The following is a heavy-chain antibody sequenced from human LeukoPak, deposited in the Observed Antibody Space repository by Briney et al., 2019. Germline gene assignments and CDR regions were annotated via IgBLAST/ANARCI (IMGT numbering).Heavy chain of an antibody. D-gene: IGHD2-21*01. CDR3: ARAIYCGGDICNLPQWFDP. CDR2: ISYGGST. V-gene: IGHV4-39*07. CDR1: GGSISSSSYY. Sequence: SETLSLTCTVSGGSISSSSYYWGWIRQPSGKGLEWIGSISYGGSTYYNPSLKSRVTISVDTSKNQFSLKLSSVTAADTAVYYCARAIYCGGDICNLPQWFDPWGQGTLVTVSS. J-gene: IGHJ5*02.